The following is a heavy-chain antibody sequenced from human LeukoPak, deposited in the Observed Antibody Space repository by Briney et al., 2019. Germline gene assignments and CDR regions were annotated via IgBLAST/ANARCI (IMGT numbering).Heavy chain of an antibody. CDR3: AKDSSSSWRKGSYFDY. CDR2: ISGSGGST. Sequence: PGGSLRLSCAASGFTFSSYAMSWVRQAPGKGLEWVSAISGSGGSTYYADSVKSRFTISRDNSKNTLYLQMNSLRAEDTAVYYCAKDSSSSWRKGSYFDYWGQGTLVTVSS. J-gene: IGHJ4*02. V-gene: IGHV3-23*01. CDR1: GFTFSSYA. D-gene: IGHD6-13*01.